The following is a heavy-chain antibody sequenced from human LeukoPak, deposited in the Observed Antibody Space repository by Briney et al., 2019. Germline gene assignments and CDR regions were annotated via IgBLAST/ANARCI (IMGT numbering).Heavy chain of an antibody. V-gene: IGHV4-31*03. CDR2: IYYSGST. CDR1: GGSISSGGYY. CDR3: ARVVGAALAGSYYYYGMDV. D-gene: IGHD1-26*01. Sequence: SETLSLTCTVSGGSISSGGYYWSWIRQHPGKGLEWIGYIYYSGSTYYNPSLKSRVTISVDTSKNQFSLKLSSVTAADTAVYYCARVVGAALAGSYYYYGMDVWGQGTTVTVSS. J-gene: IGHJ6*02.